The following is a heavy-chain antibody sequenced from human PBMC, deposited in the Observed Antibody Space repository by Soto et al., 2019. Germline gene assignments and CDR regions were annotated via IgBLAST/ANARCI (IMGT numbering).Heavy chain of an antibody. CDR2: IIPIFGTA. CDR1: GGTFSSYA. D-gene: IGHD3-22*01. Sequence: SVKVSCKASGGTFSSYAISWVRQAPGQGLEWMGGIIPIFGTANYAQKFQGRVTITADESTSTAYMELSSLRSEDTAVYYCAREMVYYYDSSGYPRGAFDIWGQGTMVTVSS. CDR3: AREMVYYYDSSGYPRGAFDI. J-gene: IGHJ3*02. V-gene: IGHV1-69*13.